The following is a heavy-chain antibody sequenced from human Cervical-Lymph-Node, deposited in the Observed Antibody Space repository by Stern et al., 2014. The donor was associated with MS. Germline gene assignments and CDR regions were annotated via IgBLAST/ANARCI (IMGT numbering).Heavy chain of an antibody. D-gene: IGHD6-13*01. CDR1: GFSFSSYA. Sequence: VQLVESGGGVVQPGRSLRLSCAASGFSFSSYAMHWVRQAPGKGLEWVALIWYDGSNPYYADCGTGRFTISRDNVKITLYLQMNSLRAEDTAVYYCASAYSSSHYYFDYWGQGTLVTVSS. CDR2: IWYDGSNP. V-gene: IGHV3-33*01. CDR3: ASAYSSSHYYFDY. J-gene: IGHJ4*02.